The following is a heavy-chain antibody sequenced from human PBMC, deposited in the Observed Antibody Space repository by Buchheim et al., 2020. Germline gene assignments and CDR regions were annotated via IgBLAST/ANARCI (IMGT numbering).Heavy chain of an antibody. J-gene: IGHJ4*02. CDR2: ISYDGSNK. Sequence: QVQLVESGGGVVQPGRSLRLSCAASGFTFSSYGMHWVRQAPGKGLEWVAVISYDGSNKYYADSVKGRFTISRDNSKNKLYLQMNSLRAEDTAVYYCAKVLSGNYGDYYFDYWGQGTL. CDR1: GFTFSSYG. CDR3: AKVLSGNYGDYYFDY. D-gene: IGHD4-17*01. V-gene: IGHV3-30*18.